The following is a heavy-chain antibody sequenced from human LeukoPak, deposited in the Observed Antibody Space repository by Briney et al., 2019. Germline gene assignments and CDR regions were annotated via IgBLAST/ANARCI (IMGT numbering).Heavy chain of an antibody. V-gene: IGHV3-53*01. CDR3: VRVHYDSGFDY. CDR1: GFTFSSYA. Sequence: TGGSVRLSCAASGFTFSSYAMSWVRQAPGKGLEWVSVIYSGGSTYYADSVKGRFAISRDNSKNTLYLQMNSLRAEDTAVYYCVRVHYDSGFDYWGQGTLVTVSS. D-gene: IGHD3-22*01. J-gene: IGHJ4*02. CDR2: IYSGGST.